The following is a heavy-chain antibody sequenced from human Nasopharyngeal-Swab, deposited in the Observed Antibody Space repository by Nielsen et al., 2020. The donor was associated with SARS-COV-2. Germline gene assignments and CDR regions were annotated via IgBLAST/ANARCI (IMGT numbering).Heavy chain of an antibody. V-gene: IGHV4-31*02. CDR2: IYYSGST. D-gene: IGHD3-3*01. J-gene: IGHJ3*02. Sequence: RQAPGKGLEGGGDIYYSGSTYYNPSLKSRVTISVDTSKNKFSLKLSSVTAADTAVYYCARGDKAEITIFGVVIISAAFDIWGQGTMVTVSS. CDR3: ARGDKAEITIFGVVIISAAFDI.